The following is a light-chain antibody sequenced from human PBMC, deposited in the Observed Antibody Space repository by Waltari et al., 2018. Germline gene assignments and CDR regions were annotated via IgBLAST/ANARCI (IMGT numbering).Light chain of an antibody. CDR1: QSVSVSSNNKAY. Sequence: DIVLTQSPDSLAVSPGERATLPCTSSQSVSVSSNNKAYLAWYQQKPRQPPKLLIYWASTRESGVPDRFSGSGSGTDFTLTISSLQAEDVAVYYCQQYYSTPRTFGPGTKVDIK. V-gene: IGKV4-1*01. CDR3: QQYYSTPRT. CDR2: WAS. J-gene: IGKJ3*01.